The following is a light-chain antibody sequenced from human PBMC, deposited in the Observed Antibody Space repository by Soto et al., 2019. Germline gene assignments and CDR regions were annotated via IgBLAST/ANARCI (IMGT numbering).Light chain of an antibody. J-gene: IGLJ2*01. CDR3: SSYAGSNNLHVL. CDR2: EVI. CDR1: SSDVGGYNY. V-gene: IGLV2-8*01. Sequence: QSVLTQPASVSGSPGQSITISCTGTSSDVGGYNYVSWYQQHPGKAPKLMIYEVIKRPSGVPDRFSGSKSGNTASLTVSGLQAEDEADYYCSSYAGSNNLHVLFGGGTKVTVL.